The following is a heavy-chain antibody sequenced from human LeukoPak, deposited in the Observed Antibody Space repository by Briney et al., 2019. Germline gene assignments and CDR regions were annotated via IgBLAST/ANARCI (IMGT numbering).Heavy chain of an antibody. D-gene: IGHD3-9*01. CDR2: ISYDGSNK. Sequence: PGRSLRLSCAASGFTFSSYGMHWVRQAPGKGLEWVAVISYDGSNKYYADSVKGRFTISRDNSKNTLYLQMNSLRAEDTAVYYCARDISHDIPDGMDVWGKGTTVTVSS. J-gene: IGHJ6*04. V-gene: IGHV3-30*03. CDR1: GFTFSSYG. CDR3: ARDISHDIPDGMDV.